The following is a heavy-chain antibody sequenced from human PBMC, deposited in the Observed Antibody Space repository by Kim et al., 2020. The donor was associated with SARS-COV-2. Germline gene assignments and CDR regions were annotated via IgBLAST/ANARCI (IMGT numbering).Heavy chain of an antibody. CDR3: AARFYDSSGYRLYYFDY. Sequence: GGSLRLSCAASGFTFSSYAMSWVRQAPGKGLEWVSAISGSGGSTYYADSVKGRFTISRDNSKNTLYLQMNSLRAEDTAVYYCAARFYDSSGYRLYYFDYWGQGTLVTVSS. CDR1: GFTFSSYA. D-gene: IGHD3-22*01. J-gene: IGHJ4*02. V-gene: IGHV3-23*01. CDR2: ISGSGGST.